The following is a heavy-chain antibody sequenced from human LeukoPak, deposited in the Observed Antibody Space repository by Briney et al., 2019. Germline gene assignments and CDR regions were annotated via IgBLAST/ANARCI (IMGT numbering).Heavy chain of an antibody. D-gene: IGHD4-17*01. CDR1: GFTFSSYA. CDR3: ASSGYDYRLTYYIDY. V-gene: IGHV3-30-3*01. Sequence: GGSLRLSCAASGFTFSSYAMPWVRQAPVKGLEWVAVISYDGSNKYYADSVKGRFTISRDNSKNTLYLQMNSLRAEDTAVYYCASSGYDYRLTYYIDYWGQGTLVTVSS. J-gene: IGHJ4*02. CDR2: ISYDGSNK.